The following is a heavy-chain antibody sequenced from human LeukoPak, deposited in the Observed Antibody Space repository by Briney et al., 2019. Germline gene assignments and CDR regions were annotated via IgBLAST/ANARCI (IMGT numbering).Heavy chain of an antibody. D-gene: IGHD3-10*01. CDR3: ARFPYGSGSYLFDP. CDR1: GYTFTSYA. CDR2: INTNTGNP. J-gene: IGHJ5*02. V-gene: IGHV7-4-1*02. Sequence: ASVKVSCKPSGYTFTSYAMNCVRQAPGQGLEWMGWINTNTGNPTYAQGFTGRFVFSLDTSVSTAYLQISSLKAEDTAVYYCARFPYGSGSYLFDPWGQGTLVTVSS.